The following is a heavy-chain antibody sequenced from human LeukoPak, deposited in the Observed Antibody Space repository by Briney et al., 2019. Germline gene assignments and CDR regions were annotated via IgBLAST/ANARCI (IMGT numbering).Heavy chain of an antibody. V-gene: IGHV3-53*01. CDR3: ARVTLENAFDI. J-gene: IGHJ3*02. CDR1: GFTVSTNY. D-gene: IGHD1-1*01. CDR2: IYSGGST. Sequence: GGSLRLSCAASGFTVSTNYMSWVRQAPGKGLEWGSVIYSGGSTYYADSVKGRFTISRDSSENTLHLQMNNLRAEDTAVYYCARVTLENAFDIWGQGTMVTVSS.